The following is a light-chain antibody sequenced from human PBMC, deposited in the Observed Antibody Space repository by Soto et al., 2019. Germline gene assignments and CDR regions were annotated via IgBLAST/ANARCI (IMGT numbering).Light chain of an antibody. CDR1: QSVSSY. J-gene: IGKJ2*01. CDR2: DAS. CDR3: QQRSNWQDT. V-gene: IGKV3-11*01. Sequence: EIVLTQSPATLSLSPGERATLSFRASQSVSSYLAWYQQKPGQAPRLLIYDASNRATGIPARFSGSGSGTDFTLTISSLEPEDFAVYYCQQRSNWQDTFGQGTKLEI.